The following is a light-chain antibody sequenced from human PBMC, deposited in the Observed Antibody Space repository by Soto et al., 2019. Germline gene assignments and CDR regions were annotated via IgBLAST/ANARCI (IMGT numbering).Light chain of an antibody. J-gene: IGLJ1*01. CDR1: SSDVGGYNY. CDR2: EVS. CDR3: SSYTTSSTLGYV. Sequence: QSALTQPASVSGSPGQSITISCTGTSSDVGGYNYVSWYQHHPGKAPKVMIYEVSNRPSGVSNRFSGSKSGNTASLTISGLQAEDEADYYCSSYTTSSTLGYVFGTGTKVTVL. V-gene: IGLV2-14*01.